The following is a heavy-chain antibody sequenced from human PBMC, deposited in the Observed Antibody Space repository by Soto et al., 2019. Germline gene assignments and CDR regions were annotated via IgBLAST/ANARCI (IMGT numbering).Heavy chain of an antibody. CDR1: GFTFTSYA. Sequence: EVQLLESGGGLVQPGGSLRLSCAASGFTFTSYAMTWVRQAPGKGLEWVSTISGSGGTTYYADSVRGRFTISRDNSKNALYLQMNTLSAEDTALYSCTRYCPTASCYIRYGMDVWGQGTTVTVSS. CDR3: TRYCPTASCYIRYGMDV. J-gene: IGHJ6*02. V-gene: IGHV3-23*01. CDR2: ISGSGGTT. D-gene: IGHD2-2*02.